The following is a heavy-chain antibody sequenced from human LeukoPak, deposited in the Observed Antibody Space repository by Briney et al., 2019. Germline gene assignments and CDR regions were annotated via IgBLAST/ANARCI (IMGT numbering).Heavy chain of an antibody. CDR1: NSSINSGYY. J-gene: IGHJ4*02. CDR2: IYHSGST. V-gene: IGHV4-38-2*02. CDR3: ARDPVYYGSGSPTNFDY. D-gene: IGHD3-10*01. Sequence: SETLSLTCTVSNSSINSGYYWGWIRQPPGKGLEWIGSIYHSGSTYYNPSLKSRVTISVDTSKNQFSLKLSSVTAADTAVYYCARDPVYYGSGSPTNFDYWGQGTLVTVSS.